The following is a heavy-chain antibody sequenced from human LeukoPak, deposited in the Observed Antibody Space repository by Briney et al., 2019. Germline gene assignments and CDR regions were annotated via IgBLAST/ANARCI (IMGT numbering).Heavy chain of an antibody. J-gene: IGHJ4*02. CDR1: GYTFTGYY. CDR2: INPNSGGT. V-gene: IGHV1-2*02. Sequence: GASVKVSCKASGYTFTGYYMHWVRQAPGQGLEWTGWINPNSGGTNYAQKFQGRVTMTRDTSISTAYMELSRLRSDDTAVYYCAREGTVAGTYFDYWGQGTLVTVSS. CDR3: AREGTVAGTYFDY. D-gene: IGHD6-19*01.